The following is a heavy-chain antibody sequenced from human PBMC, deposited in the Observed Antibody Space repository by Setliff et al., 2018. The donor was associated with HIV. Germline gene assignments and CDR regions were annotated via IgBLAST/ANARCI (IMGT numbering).Heavy chain of an antibody. D-gene: IGHD2-21*02. CDR3: ARGRDGYSLGNFDF. Sequence: PSETLSLTCSVSGGSMGSYGWTWIRKSAGKGLEWIGHIYSTGTTNYNSSLKSRLTMSIDTSENQFSLGLRSLTAADTAVYYCARGRDGYSLGNFDFWGQGTLVTVSS. J-gene: IGHJ4*02. CDR1: GGSMGSYG. CDR2: IYSTGTT. V-gene: IGHV4-4*07.